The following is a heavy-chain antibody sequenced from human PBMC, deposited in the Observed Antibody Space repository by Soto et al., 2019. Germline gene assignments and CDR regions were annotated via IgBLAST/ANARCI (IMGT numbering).Heavy chain of an antibody. CDR2: IKSKSDGGTT. Sequence: EVQLVESGGGSVKPGGSLRLSCAASGFIFSTAWMIWVRQAPGKGLEWVGRIKSKSDGGTTDYAAPVKGRCTISRDDSKNTLYLEMNSLKTEDTAVYYCTTSGLRGEGYWGQGTLVTVSS. CDR1: GFIFSTAW. J-gene: IGHJ4*02. CDR3: TTSGLRGEGY. D-gene: IGHD4-17*01. V-gene: IGHV3-15*01.